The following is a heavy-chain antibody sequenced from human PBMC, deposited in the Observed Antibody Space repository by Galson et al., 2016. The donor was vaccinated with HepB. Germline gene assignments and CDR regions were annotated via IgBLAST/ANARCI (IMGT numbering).Heavy chain of an antibody. CDR3: ARTYFYDSRVYYFDY. D-gene: IGHD3-22*01. CDR1: GFSLNNGRMG. V-gene: IGHV2-26*01. Sequence: PALVKPPQTLTLTCNVSGFSLNNGRMGVSWIRQPPGKALEWLAHIFSINDRSYKSSLRSRLTISKDTPRSQVVLTMTDMDPADTATYFCARTYFYDSRVYYFDYWGQGALVIVSS. CDR2: IFSINDR. J-gene: IGHJ4*02.